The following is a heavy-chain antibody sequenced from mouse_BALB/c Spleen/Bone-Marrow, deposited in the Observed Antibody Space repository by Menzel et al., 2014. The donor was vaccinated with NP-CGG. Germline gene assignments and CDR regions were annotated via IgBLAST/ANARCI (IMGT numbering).Heavy chain of an antibody. CDR3: ARPIFL. Sequence: VQLQQPGAELVKPGASVKLSCTASGFNIKDTYMHWVKQRPEQGLEWIGRIDPANGNTKYDPKFQGKATITADTSSNTAYLQLCSLTSEDTAVYYCARPIFLWGQGTSVTVSS. CDR2: IDPANGNT. J-gene: IGHJ4*01. CDR1: GFNIKDTY. V-gene: IGHV14-3*02.